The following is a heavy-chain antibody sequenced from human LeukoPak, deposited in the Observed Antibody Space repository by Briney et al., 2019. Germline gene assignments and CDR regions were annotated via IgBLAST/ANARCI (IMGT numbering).Heavy chain of an antibody. CDR3: AKDRGQYYDSSGYYPYYLDY. CDR2: ISGSGGST. D-gene: IGHD3-22*01. CDR1: GFTFSSYA. Sequence: GGSLRLSCAASGFTFSSYAMSWVRQAPGKGLEWVSAISGSGGSTYYADSVKGRFTLSRDDSKNTLYLQMNSLRAEDTAVYYCAKDRGQYYDSSGYYPYYLDYWGQGTLVTVSS. J-gene: IGHJ4*02. V-gene: IGHV3-23*01.